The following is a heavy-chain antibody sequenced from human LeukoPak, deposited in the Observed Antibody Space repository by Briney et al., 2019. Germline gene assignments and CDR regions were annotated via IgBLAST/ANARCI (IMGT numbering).Heavy chain of an antibody. Sequence: GGSLRLSCAASGFTFSSYNMNWVRQAPGKGLEWVSSITSSGSYIYYADSVKGRFTIPRDNAKNSLYLQMNSLRAEDTAVYYCARDPYSGSYGDYYYYYMDLWGQGTTVTISS. CDR3: ARDPYSGSYGDYYYYYMDL. CDR2: ITSSGSYI. D-gene: IGHD1-26*01. CDR1: GFTFSSYN. V-gene: IGHV3-21*01. J-gene: IGHJ6*03.